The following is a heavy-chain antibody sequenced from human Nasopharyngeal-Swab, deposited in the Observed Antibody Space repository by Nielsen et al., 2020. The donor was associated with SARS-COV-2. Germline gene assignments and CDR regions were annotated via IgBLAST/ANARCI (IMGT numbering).Heavy chain of an antibody. V-gene: IGHV1-69*10. Sequence: SVKVSCKASGGTFSSYAISWVRQAPGQGLEWMGGIIPILGIANYAQKFQGRVTITADKSTSTAYMELSSLRSEDKAVYYCAREKAYCGGDCYHWFDPWGQGTLVTVSS. CDR1: GGTFSSYA. CDR2: IIPILGIA. J-gene: IGHJ5*02. CDR3: AREKAYCGGDCYHWFDP. D-gene: IGHD2-21*02.